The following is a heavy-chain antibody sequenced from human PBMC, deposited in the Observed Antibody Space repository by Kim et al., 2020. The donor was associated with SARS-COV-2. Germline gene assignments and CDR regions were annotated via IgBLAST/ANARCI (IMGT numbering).Heavy chain of an antibody. V-gene: IGHV6-1*01. CDR3: ARDRDWNYESYYYYYGMDV. D-gene: IGHD1-7*01. CDR2: TYYRSKWYN. J-gene: IGHJ6*02. Sequence: SQTLSLTCAISGDSVSSNSAAWNWIRQSPSRGLEWLGRTYYRSKWYNDYAVSVKSRITINPDTSKNQFSLQLNSVTPEDTAVYYCARDRDWNYESYYYYYGMDVWGQGTTVTVSS. CDR1: GDSVSSNSAA.